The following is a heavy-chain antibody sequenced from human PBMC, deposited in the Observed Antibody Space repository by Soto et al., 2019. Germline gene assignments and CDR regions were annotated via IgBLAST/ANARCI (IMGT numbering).Heavy chain of an antibody. Sequence: SETLSLTCAVYGGSFSGYYWSWIRQPPGKGLEWIGEINHSGSTNYNPSLKSRVTISVDTSKNQFSLKLSSVTAADTAVYYCAGDGSWSSGMDVWGQGTTVTVSS. V-gene: IGHV4-34*01. CDR2: INHSGST. CDR1: GGSFSGYY. CDR3: AGDGSWSSGMDV. D-gene: IGHD6-13*01. J-gene: IGHJ6*02.